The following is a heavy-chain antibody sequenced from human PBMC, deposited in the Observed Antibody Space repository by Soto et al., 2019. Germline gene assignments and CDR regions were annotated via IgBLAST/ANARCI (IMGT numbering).Heavy chain of an antibody. V-gene: IGHV5-51*01. CDR3: AIMVIAARPPPDWFDP. Sequence: GESLKISCKGSGYSFTSYWIGWVRQMPGKGLEWMGIIYPGDSDTRYSPSFQGQVTISADKSISTAYLQWSSLKASDTAMYYCAIMVIAARPPPDWFDPWGQGTLVTVSS. CDR2: IYPGDSDT. CDR1: GYSFTSYW. D-gene: IGHD6-6*01. J-gene: IGHJ5*02.